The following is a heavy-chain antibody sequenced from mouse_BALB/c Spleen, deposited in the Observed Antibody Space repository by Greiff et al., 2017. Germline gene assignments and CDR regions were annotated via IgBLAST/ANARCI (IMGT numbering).Heavy chain of an antibody. J-gene: IGHJ1*01. V-gene: IGHV5-17*02. Sequence: EVKLQESGGGLVQPGGSRKLSCAASGFTFSSFGMHWVRQAPEKGLEWVAYISSGSSTIYYADTVKGRFTISRDNPKNTLFLQMTSLRSEDTAMYYCARSEGGNYEYFDVWGAGTTVTVSS. CDR1: GFTFSSFG. CDR2: ISSGSSTI. D-gene: IGHD2-1*01. CDR3: ARSEGGNYEYFDV.